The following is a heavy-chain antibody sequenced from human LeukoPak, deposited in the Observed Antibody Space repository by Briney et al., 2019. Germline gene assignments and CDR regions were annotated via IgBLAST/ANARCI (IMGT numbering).Heavy chain of an antibody. CDR2: IWYDGSNK. D-gene: IGHD6-6*01. Sequence: GRSLRLSCAASGFTFSSCGMHWVRQAPGKGLEWVAVIWYDGSNKYYADSVKGRFTISRDNSKNTLYLQMNSLRAEDTAVYYCARDSDSTLEYSSSNLMDVWGKGTTVTVSS. V-gene: IGHV3-33*01. CDR1: GFTFSSCG. J-gene: IGHJ6*03. CDR3: ARDSDSTLEYSSSNLMDV.